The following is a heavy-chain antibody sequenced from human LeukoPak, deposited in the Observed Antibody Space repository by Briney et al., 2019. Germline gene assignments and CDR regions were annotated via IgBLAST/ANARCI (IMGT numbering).Heavy chain of an antibody. CDR1: AFTFSSYG. CDR2: ISGSGGST. D-gene: IGHD1-26*01. J-gene: IGHJ5*02. V-gene: IGHV3-23*01. Sequence: SGGSLRLSCAASAFTFSSYGMSWVRQAPGKGLEWVSAISGSGGSTYYADSVKGRFTISRDNSKNTLYLQMNSLRAEDTAVYYCAKGSRWDPTRSWFDPWGQGTLVTVSS. CDR3: AKGSRWDPTRSWFDP.